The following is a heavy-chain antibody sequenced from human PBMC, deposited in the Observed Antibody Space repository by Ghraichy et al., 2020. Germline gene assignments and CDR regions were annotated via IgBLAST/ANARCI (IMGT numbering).Heavy chain of an antibody. CDR3: ARTVVGATPFDY. Sequence: QTLSLTCTFSGFSLSTSGMRVSWIRQPPGKALEWLARIAWDDDKFYSTSLKTRLTISKDTSKNQVVLTMTNMDPVDTATYYCARTVVGATPFDYWGQGTLVTVSS. CDR1: GFSLSTSGMR. V-gene: IGHV2-70*04. J-gene: IGHJ4*02. D-gene: IGHD1-26*01. CDR2: IAWDDDK.